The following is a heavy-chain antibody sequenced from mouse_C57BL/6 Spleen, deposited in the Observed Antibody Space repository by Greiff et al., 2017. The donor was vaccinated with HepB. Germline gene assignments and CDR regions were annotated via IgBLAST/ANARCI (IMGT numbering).Heavy chain of an antibody. CDR2: ISGGGGNT. J-gene: IGHJ1*03. V-gene: IGHV5-9*01. CDR3: ARHSLYYGSSTGYFDV. CDR1: GFTFSSYT. D-gene: IGHD1-1*01. Sequence: EVMLVESGGGLVKPGGSLKLSCAASGFTFSSYTMSWVRQTPEKRLEWVATISGGGGNTYYPDSVKGRFTISRDNAKNTLYLQMSSLRSEDTALYYCARHSLYYGSSTGYFDVWGTGTTVTVSS.